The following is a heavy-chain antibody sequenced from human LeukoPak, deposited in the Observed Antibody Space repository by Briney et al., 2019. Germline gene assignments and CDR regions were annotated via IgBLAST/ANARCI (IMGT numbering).Heavy chain of an antibody. CDR2: IYTGGNT. J-gene: IGHJ4*02. V-gene: IGHV3-53*01. CDR1: GFTVYSNY. D-gene: IGHD3-22*01. CDR3: ARGDDSGYYDYFDY. Sequence: AGGSLRLSCAASGFTVYSNYLSWVRQAPGKGLEWVSTIYTGGNTYYAASVEGRFTISRDFSKNTVFLHMNSLRAEDTAMYYCARGDDSGYYDYFDYWGQGALVTVSS.